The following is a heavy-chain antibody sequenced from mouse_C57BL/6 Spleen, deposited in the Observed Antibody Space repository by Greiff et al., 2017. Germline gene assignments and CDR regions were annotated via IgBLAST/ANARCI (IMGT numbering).Heavy chain of an antibody. J-gene: IGHJ2*01. V-gene: IGHV3-6*01. CDR2: ISYDGSN. CDR3: ARGGYYPYYFDY. D-gene: IGHD2-3*01. CDR1: GYSITSGYY. Sequence: EVQLQESGPGLVKPSQSLSLTCSVTGYSITSGYYWNWIRQFPGNKLEWMGYISYDGSNNYNPSLKNRISITRDTSKNQFFLKLNSVTTEDTATYYCARGGYYPYYFDYWGQGTTLTVSS.